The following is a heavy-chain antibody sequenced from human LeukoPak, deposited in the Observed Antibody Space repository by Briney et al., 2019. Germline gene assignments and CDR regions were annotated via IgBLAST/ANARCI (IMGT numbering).Heavy chain of an antibody. D-gene: IGHD2-15*01. V-gene: IGHV4-39*01. J-gene: IGHJ6*02. CDR3: ARLVGPYYGMDV. CDR2: IYYSGST. Sequence: SETLSLTCTVSGGSISSSSYYWGWIRQPPGKGLEWIGSIYYSGSTYYNPSLKSRVTISVDTSKNQFSLKLSSVTAADTAVYYCARLVGPYYGMDVWGQGTTVTVSS. CDR1: GGSISSSSYY.